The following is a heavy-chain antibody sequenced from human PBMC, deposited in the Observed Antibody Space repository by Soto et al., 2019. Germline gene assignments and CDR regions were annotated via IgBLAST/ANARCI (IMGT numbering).Heavy chain of an antibody. V-gene: IGHV3-15*01. D-gene: IGHD6-13*01. CDR2: IRSKTDGGTT. CDR3: TTTRPGTNVFDN. CDR1: GITFSNAW. Sequence: EVQLVESGGGLVEPGGSLRLSCAASGITFSNAWMNWVRKAPGKGLEYIGRIRSKTDGGTTEYAAPVEGRFTVSRDDSKNTLYLQMSGLKTEDTAVYYCTTTRPGTNVFDNWGQGTLVTGSS. J-gene: IGHJ3*02.